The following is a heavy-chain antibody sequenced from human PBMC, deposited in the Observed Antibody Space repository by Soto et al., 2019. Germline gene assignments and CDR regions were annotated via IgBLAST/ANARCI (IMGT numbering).Heavy chain of an antibody. CDR1: GGSISSGGYY. D-gene: IGHD2-15*01. V-gene: IGHV4-31*03. CDR3: ARAAYSLKYLPGPTGAFDI. Sequence: SETLSLTCTVSGGSISSGGYYWSWTRQHPGKGLEWIGYIYYSGSTYYNPSLKSRVTISVDTSKNQFSLKLSSVTAADTAVYYCARAAYSLKYLPGPTGAFDICGQGTMGTVS. J-gene: IGHJ3*02. CDR2: IYYSGST.